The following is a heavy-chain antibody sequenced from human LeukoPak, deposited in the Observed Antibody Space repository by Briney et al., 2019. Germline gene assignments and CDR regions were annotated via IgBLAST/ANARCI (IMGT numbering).Heavy chain of an antibody. J-gene: IGHJ4*02. CDR2: ISYDGSNK. CDR1: GFTFSSYA. CDR3: ARGLPATLLDY. V-gene: IGHV3-30-3*01. Sequence: GRSLRLSCAASGFTFSSYAMHWVRQAPGKGLEWVAVISYDGSNKYYADSVKGRFTISRDNSKNSLYLQMNSLRVEDTAVYYCARGLPATLLDYWGQGTLVTVSS. D-gene: IGHD2-2*01.